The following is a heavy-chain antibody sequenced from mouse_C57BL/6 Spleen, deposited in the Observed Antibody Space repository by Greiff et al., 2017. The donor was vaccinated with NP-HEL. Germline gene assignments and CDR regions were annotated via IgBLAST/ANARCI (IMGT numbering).Heavy chain of an antibody. J-gene: IGHJ4*01. CDR2: ILPGSGST. Sequence: QVQLQQSGAELMKPGASVKLSCKATGYTFTGYWIEWVKQRPGHGLEWIGEILPGSGSTNYNEKFKGKATFTADTSSNTAYMQLSSLTTEDSAIYYCARHLDYYGSSPYAMDYWGQGTSVTVSS. D-gene: IGHD1-1*01. CDR3: ARHLDYYGSSPYAMDY. V-gene: IGHV1-9*01. CDR1: GYTFTGYW.